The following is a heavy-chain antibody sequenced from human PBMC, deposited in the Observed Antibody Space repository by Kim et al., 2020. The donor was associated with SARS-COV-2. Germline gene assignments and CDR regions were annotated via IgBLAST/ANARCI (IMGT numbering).Heavy chain of an antibody. Sequence: ASVKVSCKASGYTFTSYYMHWVRQAPGQGLEWMGIINPSGGSTSYAQKFQGRVTMTRDTSTSTVYMELSSLRSEDTAVYYCVRGPRGYYDSSGYYLYWGQGTLVTVSS. CDR3: VRGPRGYYDSSGYYLY. J-gene: IGHJ4*02. CDR2: INPSGGST. D-gene: IGHD3-22*01. V-gene: IGHV1-46*01. CDR1: GYTFTSYY.